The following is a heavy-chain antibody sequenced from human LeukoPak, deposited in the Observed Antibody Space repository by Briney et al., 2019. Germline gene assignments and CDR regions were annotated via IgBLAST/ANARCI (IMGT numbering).Heavy chain of an antibody. CDR2: IYYSGST. CDR3: ARERAGDYGSFDY. D-gene: IGHD4-17*01. V-gene: IGHV4-59*01. CDR1: GGSISSYY. J-gene: IGHJ4*02. Sequence: PSETLSLTCTVSGGSISSYYWSWIRQPPGKGLEWIGYIYYSGSTNYNPSLKSRVTISVDTSKSQFSLKLSSVTAADTAVYYCARERAGDYGSFDYWGQGTLVTVSS.